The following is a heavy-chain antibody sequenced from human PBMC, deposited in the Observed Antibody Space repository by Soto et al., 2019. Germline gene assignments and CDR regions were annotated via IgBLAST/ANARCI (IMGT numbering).Heavy chain of an antibody. D-gene: IGHD1-1*01. Sequence: GGSLRLSCAASGFTFSSYWMHWVRQAPGKGLVWVSQIDGDGRITTYTDSVKGRFTISRDNAKNTLYLQLNSLRAEDSAIYYCVRPRYGDSGTPFDYWGQGTLVTVSS. J-gene: IGHJ4*02. V-gene: IGHV3-74*01. CDR2: IDGDGRIT. CDR1: GFTFSSYW. CDR3: VRPRYGDSGTPFDY.